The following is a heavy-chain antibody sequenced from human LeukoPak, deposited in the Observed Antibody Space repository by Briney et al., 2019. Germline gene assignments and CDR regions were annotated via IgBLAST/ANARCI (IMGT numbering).Heavy chain of an antibody. CDR2: ISYDGSNK. V-gene: IGHV3-30*14. CDR1: GFTFSSYA. Sequence: QPGRSLRLSCAASGFTFSSYAMHWVRQAPGKGLEWVAVISYDGSNKYYADSVKGRFTISRDNSKNTLYLQMSSLSAEDTAVYYCSRRLPFDYWGQGTLVTVSS. J-gene: IGHJ4*02. CDR3: SRRLPFDY. D-gene: IGHD2-15*01.